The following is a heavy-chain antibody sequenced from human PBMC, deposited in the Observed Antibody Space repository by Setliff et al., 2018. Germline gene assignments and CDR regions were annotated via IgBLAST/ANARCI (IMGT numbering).Heavy chain of an antibody. V-gene: IGHV3-74*01. D-gene: IGHD2-21*01. CDR2: INGDGSVA. J-gene: IGHJ6*02. CDR3: TRDIVVFTDIDYYYSGMDV. CDR1: GFTFSRYW. Sequence: GSLRLSCAASGFTFSRYWMSWVRQAPGKGLVWVARINGDGSVANYADAVKGRFTISRDNAKNTLSLQMNTLKAEDTAVYYCTRDIVVFTDIDYYYSGMDVWGQGTAVTVSS.